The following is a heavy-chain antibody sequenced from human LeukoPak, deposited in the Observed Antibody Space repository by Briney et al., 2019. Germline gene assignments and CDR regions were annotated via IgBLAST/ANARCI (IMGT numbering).Heavy chain of an antibody. D-gene: IGHD5-12*01. J-gene: IGHJ4*02. CDR1: GFTLGSHG. Sequence: LAGGSLRLSCAASGFTLGSHGMHWVRQAPGKGLEWVAVIWNDGSKAYYADSVKGRFTISRDNSKNTLYLQMNSLRAEDTAVYYCATEGVATPSWPGDFDYWGQGTLVTVSS. CDR2: IWNDGSKA. CDR3: ATEGVATPSWPGDFDY. V-gene: IGHV3-33*01.